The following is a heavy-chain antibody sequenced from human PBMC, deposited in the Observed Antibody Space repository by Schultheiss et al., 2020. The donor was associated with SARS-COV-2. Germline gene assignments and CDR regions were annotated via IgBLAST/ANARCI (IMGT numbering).Heavy chain of an antibody. J-gene: IGHJ4*02. CDR2: ISSDGGNT. CDR3: AKGSNVQGYLDY. V-gene: IGHV3-64*04. CDR1: GFTFSSYA. Sequence: GGSLRLSCSASGFTFSSYAMHWVRQAPGKGLEYVSAISSDGGNTYYADSVKGRFTISRDNSKNTLYLQMNSLRAEDTAVYYCAKGSNVQGYLDYWGQGTLVTVSS. D-gene: IGHD3-10*01.